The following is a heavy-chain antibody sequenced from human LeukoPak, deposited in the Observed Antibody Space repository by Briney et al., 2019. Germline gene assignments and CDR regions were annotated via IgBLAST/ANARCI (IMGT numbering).Heavy chain of an antibody. Sequence: QSGGSPRLSCAASGFTFSSYVMSWVRQAPGKGLDWVSSISGSHGSTYYADSVKGRFTISRDNSKNTLYLQMNSLRAQDTAVYYCAKDTKFDPWGQGTLVTVSS. CDR3: AKDTKFDP. J-gene: IGHJ5*02. V-gene: IGHV3-23*01. CDR2: ISGSHGST. D-gene: IGHD3-3*01. CDR1: GFTFSSYV.